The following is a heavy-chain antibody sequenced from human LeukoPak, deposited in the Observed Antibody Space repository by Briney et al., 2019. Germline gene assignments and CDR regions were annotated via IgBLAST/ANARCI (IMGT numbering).Heavy chain of an antibody. V-gene: IGHV3-48*01. J-gene: IGHJ4*02. CDR1: GFTFSSYS. CDR3: ASGDYVPCFDY. D-gene: IGHD4-17*01. Sequence: GGSLRLSCAASGFTFSSYSMDWVRQAPGKGLDWVSYISSSSSTVYYADSVKGRFTISRDNAKNSLYLQMNSLRAEDAAVYYCASGDYVPCFDYWGQGTLVTVSS. CDR2: ISSSSSTV.